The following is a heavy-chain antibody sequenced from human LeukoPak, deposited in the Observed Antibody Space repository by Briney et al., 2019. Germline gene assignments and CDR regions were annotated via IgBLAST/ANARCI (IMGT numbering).Heavy chain of an antibody. J-gene: IGHJ4*02. CDR3: ARVVHGANYLDF. D-gene: IGHD4/OR15-4a*01. V-gene: IGHV1-18*04. CDR1: GYTFTGYY. Sequence: ASVKVSCKASGYTFTGYYMHWVRQAPGQGLEWVGWISGYNDNPYYAQKFQGRVTMTTDTSTSTAYMDLRSLRSDDTAVYYCARVVHGANYLDFWGQGTLVTVSS. CDR2: ISGYNDNP.